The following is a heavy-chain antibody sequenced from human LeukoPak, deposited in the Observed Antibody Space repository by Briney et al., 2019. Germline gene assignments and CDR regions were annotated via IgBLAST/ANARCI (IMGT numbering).Heavy chain of an antibody. D-gene: IGHD5-12*01. CDR1: GYTFTGYY. V-gene: IGHV1-2*06. CDR2: INPNSGGT. J-gene: IGHJ4*02. Sequence: GASVKVSCKASGYTFTGYYMHWVRQAPGQGLEWMGRINPNSGGTNYAQKFQGRVTMTRSTSISTAYIELSSLRSEDTAVYYCARGSTVDTVATPLKYWGPGTLVTVSS. CDR3: ARGSTVDTVATPLKY.